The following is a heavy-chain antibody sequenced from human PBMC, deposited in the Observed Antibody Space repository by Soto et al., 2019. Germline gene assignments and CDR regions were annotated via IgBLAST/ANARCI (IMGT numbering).Heavy chain of an antibody. CDR3: ARDNPRIEYYYYGMDV. CDR2: IIPIFGTA. Sequence: ASVKVSCKASGGTFSSYAISWVRQAPGQGLEWMGGIIPIFGTANYAQKFQGRVTITADKSTSTAYMELSSLRSEDTAVYYCARDNPRIEYYYYGMDVWGQGTTVTVSS. J-gene: IGHJ6*02. V-gene: IGHV1-69*06. CDR1: GGTFSSYA.